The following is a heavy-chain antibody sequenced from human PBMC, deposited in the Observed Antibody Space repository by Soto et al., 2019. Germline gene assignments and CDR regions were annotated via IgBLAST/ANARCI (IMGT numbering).Heavy chain of an antibody. V-gene: IGHV3-11*01. Sequence: SLRLSCAVSGLTFNEYYMSWIRQAPGKGLEWIAYISTGGISIYYGDSVTGRFTISRDNAKNSLYLEMNDLRAKDTAIYYCATPPVGATFAEYFQHWGQGTLLTVYS. CDR3: ATPPVGATFAEYFQH. D-gene: IGHD1-26*01. CDR2: ISTGGISI. J-gene: IGHJ1*01. CDR1: GLTFNEYY.